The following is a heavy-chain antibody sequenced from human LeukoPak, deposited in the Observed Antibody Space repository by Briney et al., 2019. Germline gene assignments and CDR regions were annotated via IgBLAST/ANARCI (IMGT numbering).Heavy chain of an antibody. CDR1: GGSISSYY. Sequence: PSETLSLTCTVSGGSISSYYWSWIRQPPGKGLEWIGYIYYSGSTNYNPSLKSRVTISVDTSKNQFSLKLSSVTAADTAVYYCARALEYYYDSSGYFDYWGQGTLVTVSS. V-gene: IGHV4-59*01. J-gene: IGHJ4*02. D-gene: IGHD3-22*01. CDR2: IYYSGST. CDR3: ARALEYYYDSSGYFDY.